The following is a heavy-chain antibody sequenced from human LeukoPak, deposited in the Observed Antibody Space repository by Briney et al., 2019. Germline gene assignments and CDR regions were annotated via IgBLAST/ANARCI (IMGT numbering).Heavy chain of an antibody. D-gene: IGHD3-22*01. CDR1: GGSFSGYY. CDR3: ARRVNRRRAFDL. V-gene: IGHV4-34*01. J-gene: IGHJ3*01. Sequence: SETLSLTCAVYGGSFSGYYWSWIRQPPGKGLEWIGEINHSGSTSYNPSLKSRVTISVDTSKNQFSLKLSSVTAADTAVYYCARRVNRRRAFDLWGQGTMVTVSS. CDR2: INHSGST.